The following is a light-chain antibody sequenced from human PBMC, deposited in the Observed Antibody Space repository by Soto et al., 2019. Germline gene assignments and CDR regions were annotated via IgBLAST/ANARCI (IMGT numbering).Light chain of an antibody. Sequence: EIVLTQCPAPLSLSPGERATLSCRSSQSVSSYLAWYQQKPGQAPRLLIYDASIRATGIPARFSGSGSGTDCTLTISCLEPEDFAVDYCQQRSNWPRTFCQGTNVEIK. CDR1: QSVSSY. CDR2: DAS. J-gene: IGKJ1*01. CDR3: QQRSNWPRT. V-gene: IGKV3-11*01.